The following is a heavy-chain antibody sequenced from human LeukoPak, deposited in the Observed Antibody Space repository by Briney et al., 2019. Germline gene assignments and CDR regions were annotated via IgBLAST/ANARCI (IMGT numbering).Heavy chain of an antibody. J-gene: IGHJ4*02. V-gene: IGHV3-48*01. Sequence: PGGSLRLSCAASGFTFSSYSMMWVRQAPGKGLEWVSYISSSSTTIHYADSVKGRFTISRDNSRNTMYLQMNSLRVEDAAVYYCAKAPVTSCRGAFCYPFDSWGQGTLVTVSS. CDR1: GFTFSSYS. CDR3: AKAPVTSCRGAFCYPFDS. D-gene: IGHD2-15*01. CDR2: ISSSSTTI.